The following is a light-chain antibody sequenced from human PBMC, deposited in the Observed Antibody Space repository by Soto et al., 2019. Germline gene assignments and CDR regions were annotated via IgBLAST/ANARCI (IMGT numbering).Light chain of an antibody. Sequence: QSVLTQPASVSGSPGQSITISCTGTSSDVGGYNYVSWYQQHPGKAPKLMIYEVSNRPSGVSNRFSGSKSGTTASLTISGLQAEDEADYYCSSYTSSSTSYVFGTGTKLTVL. J-gene: IGLJ1*01. CDR1: SSDVGGYNY. CDR2: EVS. CDR3: SSYTSSSTSYV. V-gene: IGLV2-14*01.